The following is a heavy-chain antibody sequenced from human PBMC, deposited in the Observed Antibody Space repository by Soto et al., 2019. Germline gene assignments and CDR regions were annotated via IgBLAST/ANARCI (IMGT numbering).Heavy chain of an antibody. J-gene: IGHJ6*02. D-gene: IGHD3-10*01. V-gene: IGHV4-31*03. CDR3: ARDVAIWFGELSTSANYYYGLDV. Sequence: QVQLQESGPGLVKPSQTLSLTCTVSGGSISSGGYYWTWIRQHPEKSLEWIGYIYYSGSTHYNPSLKRRATISADTSKNQLSLDLNFVTGADTAVYYCARDVAIWFGELSTSANYYYGLDVWGQGTSVTVSS. CDR2: IYYSGST. CDR1: GGSISSGGYY.